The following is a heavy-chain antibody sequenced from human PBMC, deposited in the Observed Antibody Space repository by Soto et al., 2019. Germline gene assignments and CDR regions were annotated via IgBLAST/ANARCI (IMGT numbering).Heavy chain of an antibody. V-gene: IGHV1-69*02. CDR3: ARGAAAAEPGS. Sequence: QVQLVQSGAEVKKPGSSVKVSCKASAGTFSSYTISWVRQAPGQGLEWMGRIIPILGIANYAQKFQGRVTITADKSTSTAYMELSSLGSEDTTVYYCARGAAAAEPGSWGQGTLVTVSA. J-gene: IGHJ5*02. CDR1: AGTFSSYT. D-gene: IGHD6-13*01. CDR2: IIPILGIA.